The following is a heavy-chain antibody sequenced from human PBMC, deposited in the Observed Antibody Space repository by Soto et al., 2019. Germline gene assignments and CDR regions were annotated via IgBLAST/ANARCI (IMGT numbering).Heavy chain of an antibody. CDR3: ARLSSSWCFDY. CDR1: GGSISSYY. CDR2: IYYSGST. D-gene: IGHD6-13*01. J-gene: IGHJ4*02. V-gene: IGHV4-59*01. Sequence: SETLSLTCTVSGGSISSYYWSWIRQPPGKGLEWIGYIYYSGSTNYNPSLKSRVTISVDTSKNQSSLKLSSVTAADTAVYYCARLSSSWCFDYWGQGTLVTVSS.